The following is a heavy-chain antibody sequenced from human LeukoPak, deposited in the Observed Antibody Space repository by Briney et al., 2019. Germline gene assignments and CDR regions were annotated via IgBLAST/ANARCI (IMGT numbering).Heavy chain of an antibody. CDR1: RFTFSSYS. CDR3: ARWASNSHDY. V-gene: IGHV3-21*01. CDR2: ISSSSSYI. Sequence: AGGSLRLSCAAPRFTFSSYSINWVPQAPGKGLEWVSSISSSSSYIYYADSVKGRFTISRDNAKNSLYLQMNSLRAEDTAVYHCARWASNSHDYWGQGTLVTVSS. J-gene: IGHJ4*02. D-gene: IGHD5-18*01.